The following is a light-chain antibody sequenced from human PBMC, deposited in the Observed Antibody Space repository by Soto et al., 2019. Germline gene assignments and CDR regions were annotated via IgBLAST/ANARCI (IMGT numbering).Light chain of an antibody. V-gene: IGKV3-11*01. Sequence: EIVLPQSPATLSLSPGERATLSCRASQSVDSYLAWYQQKVGQAPRLLIYGASSRATGIPVRFSGSGSGTEFTLTISSLQSEDFAVYYCQQRSKWVTFGRGTKVDI. J-gene: IGKJ4*01. CDR1: QSVDSY. CDR3: QQRSKWVT. CDR2: GAS.